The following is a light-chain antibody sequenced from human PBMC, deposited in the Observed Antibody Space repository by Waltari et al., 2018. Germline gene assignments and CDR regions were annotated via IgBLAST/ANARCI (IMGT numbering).Light chain of an antibody. V-gene: IGLV2-8*01. CDR1: TNDIGSYDY. CDR2: EVS. J-gene: IGLJ2*01. CDR3: SSYVASRIV. Sequence: QSALTQPPSTSGSPGQSVTLSWTGTTNDIGSYDYVSWYQHHPGKAPKLIIYEVSNRPSGVSKRFSGSKSGSTASLTVSALQVEDEAIYYCSSYVASRIVFGGGTRLTVL.